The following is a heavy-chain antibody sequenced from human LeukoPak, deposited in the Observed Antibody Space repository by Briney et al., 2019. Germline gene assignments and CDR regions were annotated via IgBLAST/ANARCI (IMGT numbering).Heavy chain of an antibody. CDR3: AKDLNYYASGNVFDY. D-gene: IGHD3-10*01. Sequence: PSETLSLTCAVYGGSFSGYYWSWIRQPAGKGLEWIGRIYTSGSTNYNPSLKSRVTMSVDTSKNQFSLKMRFVTAADTAIYYCAKDLNYYASGNVFDYWGQGTLVTVSS. CDR2: IYTSGST. CDR1: GGSFSGYY. V-gene: IGHV4-4*07. J-gene: IGHJ4*02.